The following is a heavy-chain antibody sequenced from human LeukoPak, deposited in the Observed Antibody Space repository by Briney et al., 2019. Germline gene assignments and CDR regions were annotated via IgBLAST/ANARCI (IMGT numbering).Heavy chain of an antibody. CDR3: VRDKDWGFDS. Sequence: PGGSLRLSCAASGFTFTTYSMNWVRQAPGKGLEWVSHMGIGTSTIGYADSVKGRFTISRDNAKNSVHLQMSNLRVDDSAVYCCVRDKDWGFDSWGQGTLVTVSS. J-gene: IGHJ4*02. CDR2: MGIGTSTI. D-gene: IGHD7-27*01. V-gene: IGHV3-48*01. CDR1: GFTFTTYS.